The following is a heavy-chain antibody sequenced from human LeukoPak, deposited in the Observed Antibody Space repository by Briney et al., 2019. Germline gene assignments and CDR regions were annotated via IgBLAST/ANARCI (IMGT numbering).Heavy chain of an antibody. V-gene: IGHV4-30-2*01. J-gene: IGHJ3*02. CDR3: AREGLTTENAFDI. Sequence: SEILSLTCAVSGGSISSGGYSWNWIRQPPGKGLEWIGYIYHSGSTYYNPSLKSRVTISVDRSKNQFSLKLSSVTAADTAAYYCAREGLTTENAFDIWGQGTMVTVSS. CDR1: GGSISSGGYS. D-gene: IGHD4-17*01. CDR2: IYHSGST.